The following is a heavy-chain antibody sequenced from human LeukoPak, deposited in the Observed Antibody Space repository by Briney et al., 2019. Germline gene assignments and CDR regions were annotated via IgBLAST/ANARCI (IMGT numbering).Heavy chain of an antibody. Sequence: SETLSLTCTVSGGSISSSSYYWGWIRQPPGKGLDWIGSIYYSGSTYYNPSLKSRVTISVDTSKNQFSLKLSSVTAADTAVYYCASRKKDVGASDYWGQGTLVTVSS. CDR2: IYYSGST. CDR3: ASRKKDVGASDY. J-gene: IGHJ4*02. CDR1: GGSISSSSYY. V-gene: IGHV4-39*07. D-gene: IGHD1-26*01.